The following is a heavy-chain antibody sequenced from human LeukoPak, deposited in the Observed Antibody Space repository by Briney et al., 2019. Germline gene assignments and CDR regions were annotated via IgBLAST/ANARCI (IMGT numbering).Heavy chain of an antibody. V-gene: IGHV7-4-1*02. CDR2: INTNTGNP. Sequence: ASVKVSCKSSGYTFTSYAMNWVRQAPGQGLEWMGWINTNTGNPTYAQGFTGRFVFSLDTSVSTAYLQISSLKAEDTAVYYCAREEGYCSGGSCHPTNGVAFDNWGQGTMVTVSS. J-gene: IGHJ3*02. CDR3: AREEGYCSGGSCHPTNGVAFDN. CDR1: GYTFTSYA. D-gene: IGHD2-15*01.